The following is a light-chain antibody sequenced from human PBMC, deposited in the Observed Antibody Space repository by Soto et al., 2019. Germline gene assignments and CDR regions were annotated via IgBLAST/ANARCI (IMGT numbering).Light chain of an antibody. CDR2: GAS. V-gene: IGKV3-11*01. CDR1: QSVDSY. CDR3: QQRDSWPIT. J-gene: IGKJ5*01. Sequence: EIVLTQSPASLSLSPGERATLSCRASQSVDSYLVWYQKKPGQAPRLLIFGASNRATGIPARFSGSGSGTDFTLTINSLEPDDFAVYYCQQRDSWPITFGQGTRLEIK.